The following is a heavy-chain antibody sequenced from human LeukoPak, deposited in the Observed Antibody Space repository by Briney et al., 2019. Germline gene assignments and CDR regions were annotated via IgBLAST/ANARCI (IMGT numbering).Heavy chain of an antibody. J-gene: IGHJ4*02. V-gene: IGHV3-33*01. CDR3: ARDPYYYDSSGYIDY. D-gene: IGHD3-22*01. CDR1: GFTFSSYG. Sequence: SLRLSCAASGFTFSSYGMHWVRQAPGKGLEWVAVIWYDGSNKYYADSVKGRFTISRDNSKNTLYLQMNSLRAEDTAVYYCARDPYYYDSSGYIDYWGQGTLVTVSS. CDR2: IWYDGSNK.